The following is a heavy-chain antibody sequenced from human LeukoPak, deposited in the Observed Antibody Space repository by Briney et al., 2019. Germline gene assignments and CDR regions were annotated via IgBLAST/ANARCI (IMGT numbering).Heavy chain of an antibody. CDR2: IYTSGST. D-gene: IGHD3-22*01. V-gene: IGHV4-61*02. CDR3: AREGYYDSSGYYIHDAFDV. Sequence: SQTLSLTCTVSGGSISSGSYYWSWIRQPAGKGLEWIGRIYTSGSTNYNPSLKSRVTISVDTSKNQFSLKLSSVTAADTAVYYCAREGYYDSSGYYIHDAFDVWGQGTMVTVSS. CDR1: GGSISSGSYY. J-gene: IGHJ3*01.